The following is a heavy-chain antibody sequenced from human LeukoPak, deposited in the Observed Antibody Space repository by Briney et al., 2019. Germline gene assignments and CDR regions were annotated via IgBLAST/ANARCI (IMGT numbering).Heavy chain of an antibody. CDR1: GFTFSSYG. CDR3: AKDPSDYVWGSYRECYFDY. V-gene: IGHV3-30*02. D-gene: IGHD3-16*02. CDR2: IRYDGSNK. Sequence: GGSLRLSCAASGFTFSSYGMHWVRQAPGKGLEWVAFIRYDGSNKYYADSVKGRFTISRDNSKNTLYLQMNSLRAEDTAVYYCAKDPSDYVWGSYRECYFDYWGQGTLVTVSS. J-gene: IGHJ4*02.